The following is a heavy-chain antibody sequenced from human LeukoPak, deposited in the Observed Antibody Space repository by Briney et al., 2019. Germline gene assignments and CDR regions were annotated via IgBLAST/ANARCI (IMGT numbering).Heavy chain of an antibody. Sequence: EPGGSLRLSCAASGFTFSSYAMSWVRQAPGKGLEWVSAISGSGGSTYYADSVKGRFTISRDNSKNTLYLQMNSLRAEDTAVYYCAKVFQSSGWLLPYDPWGQGTLVTVSS. CDR1: GFTFSSYA. V-gene: IGHV3-23*01. CDR3: AKVFQSSGWLLPYDP. D-gene: IGHD6-19*01. CDR2: ISGSGGST. J-gene: IGHJ5*02.